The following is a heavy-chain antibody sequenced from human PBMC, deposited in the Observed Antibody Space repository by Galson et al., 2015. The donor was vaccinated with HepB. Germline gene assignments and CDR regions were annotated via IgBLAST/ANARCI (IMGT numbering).Heavy chain of an antibody. CDR1: GYTFTSYG. V-gene: IGHV1-18*04. J-gene: IGHJ5*02. Sequence: SVKVSCKASGYTFTSYGISWVRQAPGQGLEWMGWISAYNGNTNYAQKLQGRVTMTTGTSTSTAYMELRSLRSDDTAVYYCARDPDIVVVVAGGSFDPWGQGTLVTVSS. CDR2: ISAYNGNT. D-gene: IGHD2-15*01. CDR3: ARDPDIVVVVAGGSFDP.